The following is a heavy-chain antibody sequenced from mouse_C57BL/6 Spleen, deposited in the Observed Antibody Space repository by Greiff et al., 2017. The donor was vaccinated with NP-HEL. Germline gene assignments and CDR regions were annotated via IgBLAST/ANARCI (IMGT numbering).Heavy chain of an antibody. V-gene: IGHV5-4*03. CDR3: ARVEITTPYYAMDY. CDR1: GFTFSSYA. CDR2: ISDGGSYT. Sequence: EVMLVESGGGLVKPGGSLKLSCAASGFTFSSYAMSWVRQTPEKRLEWVATISDGGSYTYYPDNVKGRFTISRDNAKNNLYLQMSHLKSEDTAMYYCARVEITTPYYAMDYWGQGTSVTVSS. D-gene: IGHD1-1*01. J-gene: IGHJ4*01.